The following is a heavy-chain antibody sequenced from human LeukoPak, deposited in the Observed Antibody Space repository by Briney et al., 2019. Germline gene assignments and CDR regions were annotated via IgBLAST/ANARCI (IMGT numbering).Heavy chain of an antibody. CDR1: GYTFTSYY. J-gene: IGHJ4*02. CDR2: INPSGGST. CDR3: ARDLFPYSSSLHYFDY. Sequence: ASVKVSCKASGYTFTSYYMHWVRQAPGQGLEWMGIINPSGGSTSYAQKFQGRVTMTRDTSTSTVYMELSSLRSDDTAVYYCARDLFPYSSSLHYFDYWGQGTLVTVSS. D-gene: IGHD6-13*01. V-gene: IGHV1-46*01.